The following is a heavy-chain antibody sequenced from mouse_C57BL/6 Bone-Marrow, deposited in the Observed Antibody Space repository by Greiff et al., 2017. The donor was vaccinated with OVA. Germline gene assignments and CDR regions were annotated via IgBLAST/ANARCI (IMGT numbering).Heavy chain of an antibody. CDR2: ISSGGSYT. J-gene: IGHJ3*01. CDR3: ARHPYYSNYGFAY. Sequence: EVKLVESGGDLVKPGGSLKLSCAASGFTFSSYGMSWVRQTPDKRLEWVATISSGGSYTYYPDSVKGRFTISRDNAKNTLYLQMSSLKSEDTAMYYCARHPYYSNYGFAYWGQGTLVTVSA. D-gene: IGHD2-5*01. V-gene: IGHV5-6*01. CDR1: GFTFSSYG.